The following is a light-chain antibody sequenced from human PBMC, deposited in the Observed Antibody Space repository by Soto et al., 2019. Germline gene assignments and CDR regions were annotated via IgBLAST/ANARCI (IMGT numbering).Light chain of an antibody. CDR3: TSYTSSSTAV. CDR2: EVT. CDR1: STDVGRYNY. Sequence: QSALTQVASVSGSPGQSITISCTGTSTDVGRYNYVSWYQQHPDKAPKLMIYEVTNRPSGVSNRYSGSKSGNTASLTISGLQAEDEADYYCTSYTSSSTAVFGTGTKLTVL. V-gene: IGLV2-14*01. J-gene: IGLJ1*01.